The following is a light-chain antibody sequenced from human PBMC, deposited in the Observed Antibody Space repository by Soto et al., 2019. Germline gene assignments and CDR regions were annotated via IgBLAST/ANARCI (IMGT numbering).Light chain of an antibody. J-gene: IGLJ1*01. V-gene: IGLV2-14*01. CDR1: NSDVGGYNY. CDR3: SSYTSSSTRV. CDR2: DVS. Sequence: QSVLTHPASVSGSPGQSITIPCTGTNSDVGGYNYVSWYQQHPGKGPKLMIYDVSSRPSGVSNRFSGSKSGNTGSLTISGLQAEDEADYYCSSYTSSSTRVFGTGTKVTV.